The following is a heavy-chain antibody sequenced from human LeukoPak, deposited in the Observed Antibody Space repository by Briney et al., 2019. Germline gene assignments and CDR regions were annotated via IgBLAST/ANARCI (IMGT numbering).Heavy chain of an antibody. D-gene: IGHD3-10*01. Sequence: PSETLSLTCTVSDYSISSGYYWSWIRQPAGKGLEWIGRIYTSGSTNYNPSLKSRVTISVDTSKNQFSLKLSSVTAADTAVYYCARDSRRFGELFYYFDYWGQGTLVTVSS. CDR2: IYTSGST. J-gene: IGHJ4*02. CDR1: DYSISSGYY. CDR3: ARDSRRFGELFYYFDY. V-gene: IGHV4-61*02.